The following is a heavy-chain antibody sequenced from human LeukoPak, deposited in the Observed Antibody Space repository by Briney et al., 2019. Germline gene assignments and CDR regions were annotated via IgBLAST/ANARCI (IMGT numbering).Heavy chain of an antibody. Sequence: GGSLRLSCAASGFTFSSYSMNWVRQAPGKGLEWLSSISSSSSYIYYADSVKGRFTISRDNAKNSLYLQMNSLRAEDTAVYYCARDQYYSSSWKTTYDYWGQGTLVTVSS. V-gene: IGHV3-21*01. CDR1: GFTFSSYS. D-gene: IGHD6-13*01. CDR2: ISSSSSYI. CDR3: ARDQYYSSSWKTTYDY. J-gene: IGHJ4*02.